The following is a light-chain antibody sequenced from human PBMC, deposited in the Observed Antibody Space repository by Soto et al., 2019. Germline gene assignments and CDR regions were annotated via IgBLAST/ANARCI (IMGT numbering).Light chain of an antibody. V-gene: IGKV3-20*01. Sequence: EIVLTQSPGTLSLSPGERATLSCRASQSVSSSYLAWYQQKPGQAPRFLIYDASTRATGIPDRISGSGSGTDFTLTISRLGPEDFAVYYCQQYGSSPWTFGQGTRVEIK. J-gene: IGKJ1*01. CDR1: QSVSSSY. CDR3: QQYGSSPWT. CDR2: DAS.